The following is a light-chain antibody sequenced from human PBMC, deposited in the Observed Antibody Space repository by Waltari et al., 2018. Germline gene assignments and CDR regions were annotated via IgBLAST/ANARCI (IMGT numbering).Light chain of an antibody. J-gene: IGKJ4*01. CDR3: QQYDGLVVT. Sequence: EIELSQAPGTLSLSPGDRAIVSCRASQTVSTIALSWYQQKPGQAPRVLFYSTYNRATGIPDRCSGSGSETDFTVTINRLAPEDFAMYDCQQYDGLVVTFGGGTKVEI. V-gene: IGKV3-20*01. CDR1: QTVSTIA. CDR2: STY.